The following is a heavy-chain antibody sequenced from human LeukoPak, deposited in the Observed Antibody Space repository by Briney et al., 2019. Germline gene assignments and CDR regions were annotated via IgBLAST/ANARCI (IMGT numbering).Heavy chain of an antibody. V-gene: IGHV4-4*07. CDR3: ARGDFYDGGGRNWFDP. Sequence: SETLSLTCTVSGGSMSSYYWSFIRQPAGKGLEWIGRIHTSWTTYYNPSLKSRATMSVDTSRNQFSLRLTSVTAADTAVYYCARGDFYDGGGRNWFDPWGPGTPVTVSS. CDR1: GGSMSSYY. CDR2: IHTSWTT. D-gene: IGHD3-16*01. J-gene: IGHJ5*02.